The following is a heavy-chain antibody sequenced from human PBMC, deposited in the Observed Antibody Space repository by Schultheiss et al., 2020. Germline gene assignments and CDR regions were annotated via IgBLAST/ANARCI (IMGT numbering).Heavy chain of an antibody. J-gene: IGHJ4*02. CDR3: AKGELLWFGESFDY. CDR2: ISGSGGST. D-gene: IGHD3-10*01. V-gene: IGHV3-23*01. Sequence: GESLKISCAASGFTFSSYAMSWVRQAPGKGLEWVSAISGSGGSTYYADSVKGRFTISRDNSKNTLYLQMNSLRAEDTAVYYCAKGELLWFGESFDYWGQGTLVTVSS. CDR1: GFTFSSYA.